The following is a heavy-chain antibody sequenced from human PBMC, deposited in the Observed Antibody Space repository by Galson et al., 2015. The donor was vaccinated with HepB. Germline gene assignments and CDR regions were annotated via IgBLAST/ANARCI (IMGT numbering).Heavy chain of an antibody. J-gene: IGHJ4*02. CDR1: GYSFISYW. CDR2: IYAGDSET. D-gene: IGHD3-22*01. Sequence: QSGAEVKKPGESLKISCKGSGYSFISYWIGWVRQMPGKGLEWMGIIYAGDSETRYSPSFQGQVTISVDKSISTAYLQWSSLKASDTAMYYCARPRYYDSSGYYPFGGADYWGQGTLVTVSS. V-gene: IGHV5-51*01. CDR3: ARPRYYDSSGYYPFGGADY.